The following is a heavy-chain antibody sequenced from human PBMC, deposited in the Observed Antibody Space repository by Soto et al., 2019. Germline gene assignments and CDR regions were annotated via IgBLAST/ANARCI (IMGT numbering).Heavy chain of an antibody. Sequence: PSETLSLTCVVSGYSISSGYYLGWIRQPPGKGLEWIGSVYHSGTTYYNPSLKSRVTISLDTSKNQFSLRLTSVTAADTAMYFCTRSLYSSSWYAGSWGQGTLVTVSS. J-gene: IGHJ4*02. V-gene: IGHV4-38-2*01. CDR1: GYSISSGYY. D-gene: IGHD6-13*01. CDR2: VYHSGTT. CDR3: TRSLYSSSWYAGS.